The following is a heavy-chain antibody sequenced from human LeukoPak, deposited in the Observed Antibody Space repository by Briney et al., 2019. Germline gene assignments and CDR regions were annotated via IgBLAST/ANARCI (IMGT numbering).Heavy chain of an antibody. D-gene: IGHD1-1*01. Sequence: SETLSLTCTGSGCSISSYYWSWIRQPAGKGLEGIGRIYTSGSTNYNPSLKSRVTISVDTSKNQFSLKLSSVTAADTAVYFCARDPLSTNDFDIWGQGTMVTVSS. J-gene: IGHJ3*02. CDR3: ARDPLSTNDFDI. CDR2: IYTSGST. V-gene: IGHV4-4*07. CDR1: GCSISSYY.